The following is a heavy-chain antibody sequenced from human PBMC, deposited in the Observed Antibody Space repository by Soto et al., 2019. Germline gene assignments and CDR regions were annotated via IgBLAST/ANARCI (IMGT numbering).Heavy chain of an antibody. CDR3: ARKYSGFDY. CDR2: IHYSGST. Sequence: QVQLRESGPRLVKPSETLSFTCTVSGDSLSIYYWTWVRQTPGKGLEWIGYIHYSGSTNYNASLKSRVTMSLDTSNNQFSLRLTSLTEADTALYYCARKYSGFDYWGQGVLVTVSS. J-gene: IGHJ4*02. V-gene: IGHV4-59*01. CDR1: GDSLSIYY. D-gene: IGHD2-21*01.